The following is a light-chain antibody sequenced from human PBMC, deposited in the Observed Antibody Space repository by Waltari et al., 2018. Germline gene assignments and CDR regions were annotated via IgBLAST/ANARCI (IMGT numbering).Light chain of an antibody. CDR2: WAS. Sequence: DIVMTQSPDSLAVSLGERATINCKSSQSVLYSSNNKNYLAWYQQKTGQPPKLLIYWASTRESGVPARFSGSGSGTDFTLTISSLQAEDVAVYYCQQYYSTPPAFGGGTKVGIK. CDR1: QSVLYSSNNKNY. J-gene: IGKJ4*01. CDR3: QQYYSTPPA. V-gene: IGKV4-1*01.